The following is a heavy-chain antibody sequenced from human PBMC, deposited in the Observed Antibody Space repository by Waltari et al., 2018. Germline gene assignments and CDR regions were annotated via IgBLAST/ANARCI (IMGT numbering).Heavy chain of an antibody. CDR1: GVTLRRYG. D-gene: IGHD3-3*02. CDR3: ARSISILGTALDV. V-gene: IGHV1-69*04. J-gene: IGHJ6*02. Sequence: QGQLVQSGPDVKKPGSTVKVSCTAPGVTLRRYGVSWVRQAPGQGLEWLGRIIPMLDRIHYEEKFQGRVTISADKSTNTLYMELSTLKSEDTAVYYCARSISILGTALDVWGQGTTVIVSS. CDR2: IIPMLDRI.